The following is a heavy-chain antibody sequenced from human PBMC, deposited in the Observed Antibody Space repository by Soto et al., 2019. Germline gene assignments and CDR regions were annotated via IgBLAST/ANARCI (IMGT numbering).Heavy chain of an antibody. Sequence: PSETLSLTCTVSGGSISSSSYYWGWIRQPPGKGLEWIGSIYYSGSTYYNPSLKSRVTISVDTSKNQFSLKLSSVTAADTAVYYCAHSGQLYCTNGVCYTGAYYYYYMDVWGKGTTVTVSS. J-gene: IGHJ6*03. CDR3: AHSGQLYCTNGVCYTGAYYYYYMDV. CDR2: IYYSGST. V-gene: IGHV4-39*01. CDR1: GGSISSSSYY. D-gene: IGHD2-8*01.